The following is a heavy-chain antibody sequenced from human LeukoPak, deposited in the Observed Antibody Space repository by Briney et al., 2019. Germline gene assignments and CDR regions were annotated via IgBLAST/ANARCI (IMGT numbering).Heavy chain of an antibody. J-gene: IGHJ6*02. D-gene: IGHD6-19*01. CDR2: IWYDGSNK. CDR1: GFTFSSYG. V-gene: IGHV3-33*01. CDR3: ARDWQFSGMDV. Sequence: PGRSLRLSCAASGFTFSSYGMHWVRQAPGKGLEWVAVIWYDGSNKYYADSVKGRFTISRDNAKNSLYLQMNSLRAEDTAVYYCARDWQFSGMDVWGQGTTVTVSS.